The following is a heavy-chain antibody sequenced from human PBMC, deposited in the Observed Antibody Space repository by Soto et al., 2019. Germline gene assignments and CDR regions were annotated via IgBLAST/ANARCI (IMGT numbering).Heavy chain of an antibody. Sequence: QVQLVQSGAEVKKPGASVKVSCKASGYTFTGYYMHWVRQAPGQGLEWMGWINPNSGGTNYAQKFQGMVTMTRDPSISAAYMELSRLRSDDTAVYYWARSRESVGNWFDPWGQGTLVTVSS. CDR1: GYTFTGYY. V-gene: IGHV1-2*02. J-gene: IGHJ5*02. CDR3: ARSRESVGNWFDP. CDR2: INPNSGGT.